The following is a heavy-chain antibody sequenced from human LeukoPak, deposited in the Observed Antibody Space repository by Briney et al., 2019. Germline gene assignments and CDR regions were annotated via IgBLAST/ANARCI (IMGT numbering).Heavy chain of an antibody. V-gene: IGHV3-23*01. J-gene: IGHJ4*02. CDR3: AKDSGVRAIAARPRLFDY. CDR1: GFTFSSYA. D-gene: IGHD6-6*01. CDR2: ISGSGGST. Sequence: PGGSLRLSCAASGFTFSSYAMSWVRQAPGKGLEWVSAISGSGGSTYYADSVKGRFTISRDNSKNTLYLQMNSLRAEDTAVYYCAKDSGVRAIAARPRLFDYWGQGTLVTVSS.